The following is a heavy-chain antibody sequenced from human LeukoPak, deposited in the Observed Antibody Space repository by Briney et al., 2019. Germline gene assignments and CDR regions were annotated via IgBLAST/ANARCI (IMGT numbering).Heavy chain of an antibody. CDR2: ITGSGGGT. Sequence: GGSLRLSCAVSGFTFSDYCIMWVRQAPGKGLQWVSSITGSGGGTFYADSVKGRFIISRDNSKNTLYLQLNSLRVEDTAVYYCAKGRAAGAVVWFDPLGQGTQVTVSS. D-gene: IGHD6-13*01. J-gene: IGHJ5*02. CDR1: GFTFSDYC. V-gene: IGHV3-23*01. CDR3: AKGRAAGAVVWFDP.